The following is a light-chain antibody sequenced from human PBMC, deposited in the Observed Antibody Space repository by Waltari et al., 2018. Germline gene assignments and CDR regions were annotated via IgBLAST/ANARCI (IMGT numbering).Light chain of an antibody. V-gene: IGLV2-23*01. CDR1: SRHVGSYNL. CDR2: EGT. J-gene: IGLJ3*02. CDR3: CSFAGSSTWV. Sequence: QSALTQPASVSGSPGQSLTISCTGTSRHVGSYNLVPWYQQHPGKAPKLMIYEGTKRPSGVSNRFSGSKSGNTASLTISGLQAEDEADYYCCSFAGSSTWVFGGGTRLTVL.